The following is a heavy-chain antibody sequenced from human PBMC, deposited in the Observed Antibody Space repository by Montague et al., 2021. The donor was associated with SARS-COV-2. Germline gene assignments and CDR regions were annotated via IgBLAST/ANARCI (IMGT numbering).Heavy chain of an antibody. J-gene: IGHJ5*02. CDR3: ARGPGRFVGARVWFDP. CDR2: SSQSGSS. V-gene: IGHV4-34*01. CDR1: AGSLSDYY. D-gene: IGHD1-26*01. Sequence: SETLSLTCAVSAGSLSDYYWSWIRLPPGKGLEWIGESSQSGSSNYNPSLKSRVSITGDRSKNQFTLKLSTVTAADTAVYYCARGPGRFVGARVWFDPWGQGTLVTVSS.